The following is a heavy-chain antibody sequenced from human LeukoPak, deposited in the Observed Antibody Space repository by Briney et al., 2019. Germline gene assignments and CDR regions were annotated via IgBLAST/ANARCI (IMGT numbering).Heavy chain of an antibody. J-gene: IGHJ4*02. CDR3: AKDISSSWYPNLFDY. D-gene: IGHD6-13*01. Sequence: GGSLRLSCVASGFTFSASYMTWVRQPPGKGLEWLSYISENSGDTNYADSVKGRFTVSRDNAKNSLYLQMNSLRVEDTAVYYCAKDISSSWYPNLFDYWGQGTLVTVSS. V-gene: IGHV3-11*06. CDR1: GFTFSASY. CDR2: ISENSGDT.